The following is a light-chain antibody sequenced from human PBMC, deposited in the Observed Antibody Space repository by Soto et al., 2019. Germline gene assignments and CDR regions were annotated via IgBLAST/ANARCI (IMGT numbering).Light chain of an antibody. Sequence: QSVLTQPPSVSGAPGQRVTLSCTGNSSNLGAGYDVHWYQQVPGAAPKLVIFGNRNRPSGVAERFSASKSGTSASPAIAGLQAEEEADYYCQSYDYRSTASVFGGGTKVTVL. CDR2: GNR. V-gene: IGLV1-40*01. J-gene: IGLJ3*02. CDR1: SSNLGAGYD. CDR3: QSYDYRSTASV.